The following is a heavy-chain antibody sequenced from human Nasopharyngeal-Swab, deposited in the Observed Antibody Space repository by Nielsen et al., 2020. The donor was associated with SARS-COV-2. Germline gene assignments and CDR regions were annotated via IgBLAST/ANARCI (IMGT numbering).Heavy chain of an antibody. V-gene: IGHV1-24*01. CDR1: GYTLTELY. CDR3: ATGPPVAGHNWFDP. D-gene: IGHD6-19*01. CDR2: FDPEDGET. J-gene: IGHJ5*02. Sequence: ASVKVSCKVSGYTLTELYMHWVRQAPGKGLEWMGGFDPEDGETIYEQKFQGRVTMTEDTSTDTAYMELSSLRSEDTAVYYCATGPPVAGHNWFDPWGQGTLVTVSS.